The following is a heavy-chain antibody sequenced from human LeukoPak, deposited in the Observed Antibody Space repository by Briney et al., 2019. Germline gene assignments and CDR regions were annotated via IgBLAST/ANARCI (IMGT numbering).Heavy chain of an antibody. CDR2: IGYRGGTT. CDR3: AKGHGAWENDAFDL. Sequence: PGGSLRLSCAASGFAFSSYAMSWVRQAPGKGLEWVSTIGYRGGTTNYADSVKGRFTISRDNSKNTLYLQMSSPRAEDTAVYYCAKGHGAWENDAFDLWGQGTMVTVSS. V-gene: IGHV3-23*01. CDR1: GFAFSSYA. J-gene: IGHJ3*01. D-gene: IGHD1-26*01.